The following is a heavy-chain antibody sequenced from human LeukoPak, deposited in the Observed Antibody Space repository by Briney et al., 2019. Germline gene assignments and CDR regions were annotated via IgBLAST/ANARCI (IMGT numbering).Heavy chain of an antibody. CDR3: AKLDDQADYDFWSGYYLGSYFDY. Sequence: GGSLRLSCAASGFTFSSYWMHWVRQAPGKGLVWVSRIHSDGSTNYADSVKGRFTISRNNAKNTLYLQMNSLRAEDTAVYYCAKLDDQADYDFWSGYYLGSYFDYWGQGTLVTVSS. CDR2: IHSDGST. J-gene: IGHJ4*02. CDR1: GFTFSSYW. V-gene: IGHV3-74*01. D-gene: IGHD3-3*01.